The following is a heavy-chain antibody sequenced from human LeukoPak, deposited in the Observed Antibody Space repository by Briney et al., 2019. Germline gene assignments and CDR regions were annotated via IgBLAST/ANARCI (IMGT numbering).Heavy chain of an antibody. CDR1: GGSISSSSYY. J-gene: IGHJ4*02. V-gene: IGHV4-39*07. Sequence: PSETLSLTCTVSGGSISSSSYYWGWIRQPPGKGLEWIGSIYYSGSTYYNPSLKSRVTISVDTSKNQFSLKLSSVTAADTAVYYCARARDSSGYYSDYWGQGTLVAVSS. CDR3: ARARDSSGYYSDY. CDR2: IYYSGST. D-gene: IGHD3-22*01.